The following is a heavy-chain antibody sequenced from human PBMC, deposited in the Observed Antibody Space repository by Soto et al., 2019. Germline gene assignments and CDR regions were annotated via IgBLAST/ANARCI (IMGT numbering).Heavy chain of an antibody. CDR1: GGTFSSYA. V-gene: IGHV1-69*06. CDR3: AREGGVGATTGWD. Sequence: QVQLVQSGAEVKKPGSSVKVSCKASGGTFSSYAISWVRQAPGQGLEWMGGIIPIFGTANYAQKFQGRVTIPADISTSTAYMELSSVRSGDTAVYYWAREGGVGATTGWDWGQGTLVTVSS. D-gene: IGHD1-26*01. CDR2: IIPIFGTA. J-gene: IGHJ4*02.